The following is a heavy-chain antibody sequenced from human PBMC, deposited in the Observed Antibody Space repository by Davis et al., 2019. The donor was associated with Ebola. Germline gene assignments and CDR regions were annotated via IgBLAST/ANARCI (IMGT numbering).Heavy chain of an antibody. Sequence: MPGGSLRLSCAVYGGSFSGYYWSWIRQPPGKGLEWIGELNHSGRTNYNPSLKSRVTISVDTSKNQFSLKLSSVTAADTAVYYCARSLIVVVPAARYRLGIGAFDIWGQGTMVTVSS. V-gene: IGHV4-34*01. CDR2: LNHSGRT. D-gene: IGHD2-2*01. CDR1: GGSFSGYY. J-gene: IGHJ3*02. CDR3: ARSLIVVVPAARYRLGIGAFDI.